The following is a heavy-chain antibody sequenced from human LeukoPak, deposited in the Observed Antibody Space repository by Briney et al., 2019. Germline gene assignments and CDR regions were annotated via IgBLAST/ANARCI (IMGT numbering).Heavy chain of an antibody. CDR1: GFTFSNAW. CDR2: IKSKTDGGTT. Sequence: PGGSLRLSCAASGFTFSNAWMSWVRQAPGKGLEWVGRIKSKTDGGTTDYAAPVKGKFTVSRDDSKNTLYLQMNSLKTEDTAVYYCTTDLVGATQFDYWGQGTLVTVSS. V-gene: IGHV3-15*01. D-gene: IGHD1-26*01. CDR3: TTDLVGATQFDY. J-gene: IGHJ4*02.